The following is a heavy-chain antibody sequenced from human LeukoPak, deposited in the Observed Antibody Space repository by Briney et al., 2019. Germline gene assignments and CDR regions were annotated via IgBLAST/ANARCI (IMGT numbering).Heavy chain of an antibody. Sequence: PSETLSLTCTVSGGSISSYYWSWIRQPPGKGLECMGYIYYSGSTNYNPSLKSRVTISVDTSKNQFSLKLSSVTAADTAVYYCARHPRVATNFDYWGQGTLVAVSS. CDR2: IYYSGST. CDR1: GGSISSYY. CDR3: ARHPRVATNFDY. J-gene: IGHJ4*02. V-gene: IGHV4-59*08. D-gene: IGHD5-12*01.